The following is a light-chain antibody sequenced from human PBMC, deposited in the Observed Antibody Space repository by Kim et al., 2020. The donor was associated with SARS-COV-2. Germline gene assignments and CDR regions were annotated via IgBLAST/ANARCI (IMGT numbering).Light chain of an antibody. V-gene: IGKV3-11*01. J-gene: IGKJ5*01. Sequence: SPGHRATLPCRASQSVSSFSAWYPQTPGHAPRLLIYDAFISATGTPARFSGSGSGTDLPLTISSLEPEDFAVYYCKKRSNWPPITFGQGTRLEIK. CDR2: DAF. CDR3: KKRSNWPPIT. CDR1: QSVSSF.